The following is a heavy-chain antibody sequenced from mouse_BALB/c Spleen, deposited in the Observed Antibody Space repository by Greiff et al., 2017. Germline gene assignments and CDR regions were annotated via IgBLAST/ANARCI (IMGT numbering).Heavy chain of an antibody. CDR3: ARTLTGTAWFAY. V-gene: IGHV2-2*02. CDR1: GFSLTSYG. Sequence: QVQLPQSGPGLVQPSQSLSITCTVSGFSLTSYGVHWVRPSPGKGLEWLGVIWSGGSTDYNAAFISRLSISKDNSKSQVFFKMNSLQANDTAIYYCARTLTGTAWFAYWGQGTLVTVSA. D-gene: IGHD4-1*01. CDR2: IWSGGST. J-gene: IGHJ3*01.